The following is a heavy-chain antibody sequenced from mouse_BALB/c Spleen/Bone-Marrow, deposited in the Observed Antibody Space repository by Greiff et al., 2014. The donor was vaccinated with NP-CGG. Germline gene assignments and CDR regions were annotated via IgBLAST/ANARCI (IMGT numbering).Heavy chain of an antibody. CDR2: IRLKSNNYAT. Sequence: EVQLVESGGGLVQPGGSMKLSCVASGFTFSNYWMNWVRQSPEKGLEWVAEIRLKSNNYATHYAESVKGRFTISRDDSKSSVYLQMNNLRAEDTGIYYCTIGFAYWGQGTLVTVSA. CDR1: GFTFSNYW. CDR3: TIGFAY. V-gene: IGHV6-6*02. J-gene: IGHJ3*01.